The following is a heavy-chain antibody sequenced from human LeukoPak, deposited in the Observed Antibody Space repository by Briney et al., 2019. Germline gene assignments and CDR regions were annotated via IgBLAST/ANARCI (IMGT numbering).Heavy chain of an antibody. V-gene: IGHV3-49*04. CDR3: GVDMGDY. Sequence: GRSLRLSCTTSGFTFGDYTMSWVRQAPGKGLEWVGFIRSKAYDGTTEYAASVKGRFTISRDDSKSIAYLQMNSLKTEDTAVFYCGVDMGDYWGKGTRVTVSS. D-gene: IGHD5-12*01. CDR1: GFTFGDYT. CDR2: IRSKAYDGTT. J-gene: IGHJ4*02.